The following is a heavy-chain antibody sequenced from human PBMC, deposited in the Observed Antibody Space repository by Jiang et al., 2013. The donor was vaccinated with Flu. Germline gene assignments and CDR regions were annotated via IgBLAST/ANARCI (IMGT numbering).Heavy chain of an antibody. J-gene: IGHJ4*02. CDR1: Y. V-gene: IGHV4-59*01. CDR3: ARCSSRSGGSCYFDY. CDR2: LLHWDH. D-gene: IGHD2-15*01. Sequence: YWSWIRQPPGKGLEWWVYLLHWDHLLQPSLKSRVAISVDTSKNQFSLNLRSVTAADTAVYFCARCSSRSGGSCYFDYWGQGTLVSVSS.